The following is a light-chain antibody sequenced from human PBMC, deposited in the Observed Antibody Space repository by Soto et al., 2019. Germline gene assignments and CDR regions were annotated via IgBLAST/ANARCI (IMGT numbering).Light chain of an antibody. CDR3: SSYTTIKTVV. CDR1: SSDVGSYDY. J-gene: IGLJ2*01. V-gene: IGLV2-18*02. Sequence: QSVLIQPPSVSGSPGQSVTISCTGTSSDVGSYDYVSWYQQHPGTVPKPMIYNVNTQPSGVPDRFSGSKSGNTASMTISGLQAEDEADYHCSSYTTIKTVVFGGGTKLTVL. CDR2: NVN.